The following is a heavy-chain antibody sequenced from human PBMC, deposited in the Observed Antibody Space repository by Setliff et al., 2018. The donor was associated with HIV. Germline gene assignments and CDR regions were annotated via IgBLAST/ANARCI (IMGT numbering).Heavy chain of an antibody. J-gene: IGHJ4*02. CDR3: ARDYYGSGSYFILDY. D-gene: IGHD3-10*01. V-gene: IGHV1-18*01. Sequence: ASVKVSCKASGYTFTSYGMSWVRQAPGQGLEWMGWVSAYNGNTHYAQKLQGRVTMTTDTSTSTAYMELRSLRSDDTAVYYCARDYYGSGSYFILDYWGPGTLVTVSS. CDR2: VSAYNGNT. CDR1: GYTFTSYG.